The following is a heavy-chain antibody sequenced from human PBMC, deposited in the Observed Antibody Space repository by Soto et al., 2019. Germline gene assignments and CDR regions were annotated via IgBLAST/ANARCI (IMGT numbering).Heavy chain of an antibody. CDR1: GYTFTSYD. D-gene: IGHD3-3*01. CDR3: ARFAYYDFWSGYYTGRSYYYGMDV. J-gene: IGHJ6*02. Sequence: ASVKVSCKASGYTFTSYDINCVRQATGQGLEWMGWMNPNSGNTGYAQKFQGRVTMTRNTSISTAYMELSSLRSEDTAVYYCARFAYYDFWSGYYTGRSYYYGMDVWGQGTTVTVSS. V-gene: IGHV1-8*01. CDR2: MNPNSGNT.